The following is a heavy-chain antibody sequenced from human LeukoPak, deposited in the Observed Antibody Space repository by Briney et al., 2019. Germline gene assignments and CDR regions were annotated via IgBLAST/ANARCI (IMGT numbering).Heavy chain of an antibody. D-gene: IGHD1-26*01. V-gene: IGHV1-3*01. CDR1: GYTFTSYY. CDR2: INAGNGNT. Sequence: ASVKVSCKASGYTFTSYYMHWVRQAPGQRLEWMGWINAGNGNTKYSQKFQGRVTITRDTSASTAYMELSSLRSEDTAVYYCARDGELVGATTLDYWGQGTLVTVSS. CDR3: ARDGELVGATTLDY. J-gene: IGHJ4*02.